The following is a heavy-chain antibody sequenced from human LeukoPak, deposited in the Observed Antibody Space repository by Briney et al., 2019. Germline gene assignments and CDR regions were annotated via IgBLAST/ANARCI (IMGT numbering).Heavy chain of an antibody. CDR2: INPNSGGT. Sequence: ASVKVSCKASGYVFTGYYMHWVRQAPGQGLEWMGWINPNSGGTSYAQKFQGWVTMTRDTSISTAYMELSKVRSDDTAVYYCARDHEGYGDPWYFDYWGQGTLVTVSS. V-gene: IGHV1-2*04. CDR3: ARDHEGYGDPWYFDY. J-gene: IGHJ4*02. D-gene: IGHD4-17*01. CDR1: GYVFTGYY.